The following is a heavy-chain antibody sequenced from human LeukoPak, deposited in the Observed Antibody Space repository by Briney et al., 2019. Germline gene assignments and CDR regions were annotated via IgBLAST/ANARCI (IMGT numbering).Heavy chain of an antibody. Sequence: SGESLRLSCAVSGFTFISYWMHWVRQAPGEGRMWVSRINTGGSSTIYADSVKGRFTISGDNAKNTVYLQMNSLRAEDTGVYYCVRDRGQLDSFDYWGQGTLVTVSS. CDR2: INTGGSST. J-gene: IGHJ4*02. CDR3: VRDRGQLDSFDY. D-gene: IGHD6-6*01. V-gene: IGHV3-74*01. CDR1: GFTFISYW.